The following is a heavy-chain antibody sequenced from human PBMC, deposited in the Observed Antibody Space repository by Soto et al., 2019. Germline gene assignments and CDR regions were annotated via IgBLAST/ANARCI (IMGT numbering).Heavy chain of an antibody. CDR1: GFTFSSYS. CDR3: ARAPGVVDVLVDY. CDR2: ISSSSSYI. D-gene: IGHD2-15*01. V-gene: IGHV3-21*01. Sequence: EVQLVESGGGLVKPGGSLRLSCAASGFTFSSYSMNWVRQAPGKGLEWVSSISSSSSYIYYADSVKGRFTISRDNAKNSLYLQMNSLRAEDTAVYYCARAPGVVDVLVDYWGQGTLVTVSS. J-gene: IGHJ4*02.